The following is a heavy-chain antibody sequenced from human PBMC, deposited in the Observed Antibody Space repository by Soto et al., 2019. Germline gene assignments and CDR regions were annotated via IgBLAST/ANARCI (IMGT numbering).Heavy chain of an antibody. CDR2: IYSGGST. D-gene: IGHD3-10*01. Sequence: EVQLVESGGGLVQPGGSLRLSCAASGFTVSSNYMSWVRQAPGKGLEWVSVIYSGGSTYYADSVKGRFTISRDNSKNXXYXQXXSLRAEDTAVYYCARVSDTMVRGVIIPYYYYGMDVWGQGTTVTVSS. V-gene: IGHV3-66*01. J-gene: IGHJ6*02. CDR3: ARVSDTMVRGVIIPYYYYGMDV. CDR1: GFTVSSNY.